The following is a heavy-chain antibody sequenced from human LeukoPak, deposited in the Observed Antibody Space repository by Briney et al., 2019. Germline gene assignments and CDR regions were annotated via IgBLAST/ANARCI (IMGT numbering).Heavy chain of an antibody. CDR2: IYYSGST. V-gene: IGHV4-59*01. CDR1: GGSISSYY. D-gene: IGHD3-10*01. CDR3: AREAFYYGSGSYPLY. J-gene: IGHJ4*02. Sequence: SETLSLTCTVSGGSISSYYWSWIRQPPGKGLECIGYIYYSGSTNYNPSLKSRVTISVDTSKNQISLKLSSVTAADTAVYYCAREAFYYGSGSYPLYWGQGTLVTVSS.